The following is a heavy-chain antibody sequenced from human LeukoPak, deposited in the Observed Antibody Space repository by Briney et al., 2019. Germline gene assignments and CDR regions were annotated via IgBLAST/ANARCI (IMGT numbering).Heavy chain of an antibody. CDR2: ISSSSSYI. Sequence: PGGSLRLSCAASGFTFSSYSMNWVRQAPGKGLEWVSSISSSSSYIYYADSVKGRFTISRDNAKNSLYLQMNSLRAEDTAVYYCARSLYGDYVFDYWGQGTLVTVSS. CDR1: GFTFSSYS. D-gene: IGHD4-17*01. CDR3: ARSLYGDYVFDY. J-gene: IGHJ4*02. V-gene: IGHV3-21*01.